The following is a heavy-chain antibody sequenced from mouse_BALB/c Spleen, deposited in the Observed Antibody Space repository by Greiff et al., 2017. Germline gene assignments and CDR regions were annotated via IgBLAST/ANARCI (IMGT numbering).Heavy chain of an antibody. CDR2: ISSGGST. CDR1: GFTFSSYA. V-gene: IGHV5-6-5*01. Sequence: EVMLVESGGGLVKPGGSLKLSCAASGFTFSSYAMSWVRQTPEKRLEWVASISSGGSTNYPDSVKGRFTISRDNARNILYLKMCSLRSKDTAMYYCARADYGSSYDYAMDYWGQGTSVTVSS. CDR3: ARADYGSSYDYAMDY. D-gene: IGHD1-1*01. J-gene: IGHJ4*01.